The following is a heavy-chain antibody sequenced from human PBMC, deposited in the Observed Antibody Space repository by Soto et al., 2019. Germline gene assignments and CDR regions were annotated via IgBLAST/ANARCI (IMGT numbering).Heavy chain of an antibody. CDR2: IIPIFGTA. D-gene: IGHD5-18*01. J-gene: IGHJ6*02. CDR1: GGTFSSYA. V-gene: IGHV1-69*05. CDR3: ATQGLPNYYYCGMDV. Sequence: QVQLVQSGAEVKKPGSSVKVSCKASGGTFSSYAISWVRQAPGQGLEWMGGIIPIFGTANYAQKFQGRVTXTXEXSPXTAYMELSSLRSEDTAVYYCATQGLPNYYYCGMDVWGQGTTVTVSS.